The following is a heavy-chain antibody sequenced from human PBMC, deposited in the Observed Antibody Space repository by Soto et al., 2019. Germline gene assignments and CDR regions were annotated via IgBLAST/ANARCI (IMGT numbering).Heavy chain of an antibody. V-gene: IGHV3-33*01. J-gene: IGHJ4*02. CDR3: AREEDSSGYITAFFDY. Sequence: PGGSLRHSCAASGFTFSSYGMRWVRQAPGKGLEWVAVTWYDGSNKYYADSVKGRFTISRGNSKNTLYLQMNSLRAEDTAVYYCAREEDSSGYITAFFDYWGQGTLVTVSS. CDR1: GFTFSSYG. D-gene: IGHD3-22*01. CDR2: TWYDGSNK.